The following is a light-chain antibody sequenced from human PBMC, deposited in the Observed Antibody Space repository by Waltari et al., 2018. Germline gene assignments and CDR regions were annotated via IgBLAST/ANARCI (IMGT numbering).Light chain of an antibody. CDR2: GAS. J-gene: IGKJ2*01. CDR1: QSVGSD. CDR3: QQYNKWPPYT. Sequence: EIVMTQSPATLSVSPGERATLSCRASQSVGSDLARYQQKPGQAPSLLIYGASTRVTGVPARFSGSGSGTEFTLTISSLQSEDFAVYYCQQYNKWPPYTFGQGTKLEIK. V-gene: IGKV3-15*01.